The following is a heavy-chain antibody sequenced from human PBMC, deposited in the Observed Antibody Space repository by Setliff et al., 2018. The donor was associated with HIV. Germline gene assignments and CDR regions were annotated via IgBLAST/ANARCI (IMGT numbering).Heavy chain of an antibody. D-gene: IGHD3-10*01. V-gene: IGHV4-59*08. CDR3: ARHRGSSSGGPGEIDY. J-gene: IGHJ4*02. CDR2: IYYSGST. CDR1: GGSISSHF. Sequence: SETLSLTCTVSGGSISSHFWSWIRQPPGKGLEWIGSIYYSGSTNYNPSLKSRVTISVVTSKNQFSLKLSSVTAADTAVYYCARHRGSSSGGPGEIDYWGQGTLVTVSS.